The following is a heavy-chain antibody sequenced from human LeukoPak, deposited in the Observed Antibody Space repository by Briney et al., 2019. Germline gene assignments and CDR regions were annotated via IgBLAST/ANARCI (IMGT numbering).Heavy chain of an antibody. V-gene: IGHV3-74*01. Sequence: GGSLRLSCAASEFTFSSYWMHWVRQAPGKGLVWVSRINSDGSSTSYADSVKGRFTISRDNAKNTLYLQMNSLRAEDTAVYYCAREGNEDYGDYDDAFDIWGQGTMVTVSS. CDR3: AREGNEDYGDYDDAFDI. J-gene: IGHJ3*02. CDR2: INSDGSST. D-gene: IGHD4-17*01. CDR1: EFTFSSYW.